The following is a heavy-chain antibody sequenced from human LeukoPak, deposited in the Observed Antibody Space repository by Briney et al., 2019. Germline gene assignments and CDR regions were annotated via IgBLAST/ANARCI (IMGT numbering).Heavy chain of an antibody. V-gene: IGHV3-7*01. CDR1: GFPFNVQT. CDR3: ARGGATRGRFEN. D-gene: IGHD1-26*01. CDR2: MRQDGSEI. Sequence: PGGSLRLSCAASGFPFNVQTMIWVRQAPGKGLDWVASMRQDGSEIYYVDSVKGRFTISRDNPKNSLYLQMNSLRAEDTAVYYCARGGATRGRFENWGQGTLVTVSS. J-gene: IGHJ4*02.